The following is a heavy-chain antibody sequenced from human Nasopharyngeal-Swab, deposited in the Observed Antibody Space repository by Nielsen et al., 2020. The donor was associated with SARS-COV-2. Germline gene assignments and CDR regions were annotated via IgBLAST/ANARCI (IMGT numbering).Heavy chain of an antibody. CDR3: ARDATDLRGYNYGRPNGWFDP. D-gene: IGHD5-18*01. J-gene: IGHJ5*02. CDR1: GGSFSSYY. V-gene: IGHV4-34*01. CDR2: INHSGST. Sequence: SQTLSLTCAVYGGSFSSYYWNWIRQPPGKGLEWIGEINHSGSTNYNPSLKSRVTISVDTSKNQFSLKLSSVTAADTAVYYCARDATDLRGYNYGRPNGWFDPWGQGTLVTVSS.